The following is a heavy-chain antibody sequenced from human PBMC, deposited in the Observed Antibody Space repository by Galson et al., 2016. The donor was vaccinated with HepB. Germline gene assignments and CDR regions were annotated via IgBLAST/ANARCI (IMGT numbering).Heavy chain of an antibody. V-gene: IGHV3-23*01. Sequence: SLRLSCAASGFTFSNYAMGWVRQAPGKGLEWVSTVSGSDTSTYYADSVKGRFTISRDNSKNTLSLQMNSLRTEDTALYYWAKKRRTYARYNWFDPWGQGTLVTVSS. CDR2: VSGSDTST. CDR1: GFTFSNYA. D-gene: IGHD6-25*01. CDR3: AKKRRTYARYNWFDP. J-gene: IGHJ5*02.